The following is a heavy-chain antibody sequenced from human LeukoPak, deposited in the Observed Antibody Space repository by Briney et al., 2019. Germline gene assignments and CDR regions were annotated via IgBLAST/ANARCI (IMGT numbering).Heavy chain of an antibody. D-gene: IGHD5-18*01. CDR1: GGTFSSYA. V-gene: IGHV1-69*13. Sequence: SVKVSCKASGGTFSSYAISWVRQAPGQGLEWMGGIIPIFGTANYAQKFQGRVTITADESTSTAYMELSSLRSEDTAVYYCARRGYSYGLVSYFDYWGPGTLVTVSS. J-gene: IGHJ4*02. CDR2: IIPIFGTA. CDR3: ARRGYSYGLVSYFDY.